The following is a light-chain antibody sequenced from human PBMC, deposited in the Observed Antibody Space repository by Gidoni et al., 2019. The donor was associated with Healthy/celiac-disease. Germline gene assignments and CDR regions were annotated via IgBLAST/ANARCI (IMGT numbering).Light chain of an antibody. Sequence: DIVMTQSPLSLPVTPGEPASISCRSSQSLLHSNGYNSLDWYLQKPGQSPQLLIYLGSNRASGVPDRFSGSGSGTDFTLKISRVEAEDVGVYYCMQALQTPLTFXGXTKVEIK. J-gene: IGKJ4*01. CDR3: MQALQTPLT. CDR1: QSLLHSNGYNS. V-gene: IGKV2-28*01. CDR2: LGS.